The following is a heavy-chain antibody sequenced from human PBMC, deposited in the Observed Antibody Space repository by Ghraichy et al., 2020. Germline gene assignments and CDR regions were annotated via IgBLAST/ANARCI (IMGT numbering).Heavy chain of an antibody. CDR2: IGDSGSPI. CDR3: ARAENYSSDEGYYYFYYMAV. D-gene: IGHD4-11*01. V-gene: IGHV3-11*01. CDR1: GFIFNNYY. J-gene: IGHJ6*03. Sequence: GGSLRLSCAASGFIFNNYYMSWIRQAPGRGLEWLSYIGDSGSPIYFADSVKGRFTVSRDDSKKLVYLQMNSLRAEDTAVYYCARAENYSSDEGYYYFYYMAVWSTGTTVSVSS.